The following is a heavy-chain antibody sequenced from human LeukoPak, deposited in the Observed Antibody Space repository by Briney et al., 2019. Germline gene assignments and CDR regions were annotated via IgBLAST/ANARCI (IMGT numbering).Heavy chain of an antibody. D-gene: IGHD1-26*01. V-gene: IGHV4-59*08. CDR2: IYYSGST. CDR1: GGSISTYY. Sequence: SETLPLTCTVPGGSISTYYWSLIRQPPVKGLENIGYIYYSGSTNYNPSLMSRGTISVETSKNPFSLKLSSVTAADTAVYYCARHDPGLVGPMDIWGQGTMVTVSS. J-gene: IGHJ3*02. CDR3: ARHDPGLVGPMDI.